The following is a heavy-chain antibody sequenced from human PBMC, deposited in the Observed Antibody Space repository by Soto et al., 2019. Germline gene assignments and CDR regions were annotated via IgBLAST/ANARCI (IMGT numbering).Heavy chain of an antibody. CDR2: ISDSGGST. CDR1: GFTFSNYA. J-gene: IGHJ6*03. D-gene: IGHD3-10*01. Sequence: EVQLLESGGGLVQPGGSLRVSCEASGFTFSNYAMTWVRQAPGRGPEWVSTISDSGGSTHYADSVKGRFTISRDNSKNTLYLQMNSLRAEETAVYYCANGWFGELTPYYYMDVWGKGTTVTVSS. CDR3: ANGWFGELTPYYYMDV. V-gene: IGHV3-23*01.